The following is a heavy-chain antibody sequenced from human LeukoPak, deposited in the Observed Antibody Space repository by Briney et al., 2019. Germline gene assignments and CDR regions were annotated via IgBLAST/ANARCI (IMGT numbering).Heavy chain of an antibody. CDR2: LSGSGEST. Sequence: GGSPRLSCVASGFTFRSYVLSWVRQAPGKGLEWVSALSGSGESTYYADAVKGRFTISRDNSKNTVHLQMNGLRAEDTAVYHCAKVTYDYVWGSYENWGQGTLVTVSS. CDR3: AKVTYDYVWGSYEN. J-gene: IGHJ4*02. D-gene: IGHD3-16*01. CDR1: GFTFRSYV. V-gene: IGHV3-23*01.